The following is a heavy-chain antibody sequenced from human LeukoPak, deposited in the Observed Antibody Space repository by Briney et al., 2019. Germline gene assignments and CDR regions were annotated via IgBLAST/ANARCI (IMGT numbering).Heavy chain of an antibody. CDR1: GGTFISYA. CDR2: IIPIFGTA. V-gene: IGHV1-69*13. CDR3: ASWRQLERQGTYYYYGMDV. J-gene: IGHJ6*02. D-gene: IGHD1-1*01. Sequence: ASVKVSCKASGGTFISYAISWVRQAPGQGLEWMGGIIPIFGTANYEQKFQDRVTITADESTSTAYMELSSLRSEDTAVYYCASWRQLERQGTYYYYGMDVWGQGTTVTVSS.